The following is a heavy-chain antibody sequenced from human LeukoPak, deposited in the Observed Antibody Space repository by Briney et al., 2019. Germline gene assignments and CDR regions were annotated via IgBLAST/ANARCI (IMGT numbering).Heavy chain of an antibody. CDR1: GFTFSSYA. J-gene: IGHJ5*02. V-gene: IGHV3-30*01. CDR2: ISYDGSNK. D-gene: IGHD1-26*01. Sequence: PGGSLRLSCAASGFTFSSYAMHWVRQAPGKGLEWVAVISYDGSNKYYADSVKGRFTISRDNSKNTLYLQMNSLRAEDTAVYYCARERYSGSYYWFDPWGQGTLVNVSS. CDR3: ARERYSGSYYWFDP.